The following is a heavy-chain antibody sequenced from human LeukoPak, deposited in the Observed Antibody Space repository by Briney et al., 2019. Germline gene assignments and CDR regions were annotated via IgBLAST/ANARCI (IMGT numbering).Heavy chain of an antibody. Sequence: ASVKVSCKASGYTFTTYYIHWVRQAPGQGLEWVGVIYPTGGGTTYAQKFQDRVTMTRDTSTSIVYMELSSLRSEDTAVYYCASSRYYYDSSGPNWFDPWGQGTLVTVSS. J-gene: IGHJ5*02. V-gene: IGHV1-46*01. D-gene: IGHD3-22*01. CDR3: ASSRYYYDSSGPNWFDP. CDR2: IYPTGGGT. CDR1: GYTFTTYY.